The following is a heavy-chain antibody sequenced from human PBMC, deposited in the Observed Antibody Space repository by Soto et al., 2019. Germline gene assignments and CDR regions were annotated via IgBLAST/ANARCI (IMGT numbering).Heavy chain of an antibody. V-gene: IGHV3-33*01. CDR1: GFIFSAYG. Sequence: QVQLVESGGGVVQPERSLRLSCEASGFIFSAYGMHWVRQAPGRGVDWVALIWPDGSYKYYADSVKGRFTISRDNSRNTLYLQINSLRAEDTAVYYCARDPGGSSSNYSFDYWGQGTQVTVSS. CDR3: ARDPGGSSSNYSFDY. CDR2: IWPDGSYK. D-gene: IGHD2-2*01. J-gene: IGHJ4*02.